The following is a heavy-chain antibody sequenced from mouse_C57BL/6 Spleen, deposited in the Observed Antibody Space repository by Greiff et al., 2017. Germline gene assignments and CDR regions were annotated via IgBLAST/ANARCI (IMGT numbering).Heavy chain of an antibody. CDR3: ARREYYGSSYYWYFDV. D-gene: IGHD1-1*01. CDR2: IIPNNGGT. Sequence: VQLQQSGAELVKPGASVKIPCKASGYTFTDYNMDWVKQSHGKSLEWIGDIIPNNGGTIYNQKFKGKATLTVDKSSSTAYMELRSLTSEDTAVYYCARREYYGSSYYWYFDVWGTGTTVTVSS. CDR1: GYTFTDYN. J-gene: IGHJ1*03. V-gene: IGHV1-18*01.